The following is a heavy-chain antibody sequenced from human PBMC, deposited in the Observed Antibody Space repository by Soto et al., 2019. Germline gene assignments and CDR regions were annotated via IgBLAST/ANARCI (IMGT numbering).Heavy chain of an antibody. CDR1: GGSISSGGYS. CDR2: IYHSAST. J-gene: IGHJ4*02. CDR3: DRVPDY. V-gene: IGHV4-30-2*01. Sequence: SETRSVRWGGSGGSISSGGYSWSWIRQPPGKGLELIGYIYHSASTYYNPSLKSRVTISVDRSKNQLSLKLSSVTAADTAVYYCDRVPDYCGQARLVT.